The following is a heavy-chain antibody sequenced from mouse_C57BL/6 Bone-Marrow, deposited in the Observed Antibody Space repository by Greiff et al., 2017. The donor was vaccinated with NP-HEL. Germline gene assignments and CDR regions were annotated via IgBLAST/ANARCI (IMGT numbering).Heavy chain of an antibody. J-gene: IGHJ2*01. V-gene: IGHV3-6*01. Sequence: ESGPGLVKPSQSLSLTCSVTGYSITSGYYWNWIRQFPGNKLEWMGYISYDGSNNYNPSLKNRISITRDTSKSQFFLKLNSVTTEDTATYYCAREGDYGSVYWGQGTTLTVSS. CDR3: AREGDYGSVY. CDR1: GYSITSGYY. CDR2: ISYDGSN. D-gene: IGHD1-1*01.